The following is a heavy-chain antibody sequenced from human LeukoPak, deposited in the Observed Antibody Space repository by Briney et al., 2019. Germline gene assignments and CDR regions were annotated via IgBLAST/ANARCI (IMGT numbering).Heavy chain of an antibody. J-gene: IGHJ6*03. CDR3: ARVVVPAAILLYYYYYYMDV. CDR2: VYYSGST. CDR1: GGSISSYY. Sequence: SETLSLTCTVSGGSISSYYWSWIRQPPGKGLEWIGYVYYSGSTNYNPSLKSRVTISVDTSKNQFSLKLSSVTAADTAVYYCARVVVPAAILLYYYYYYMDVWGKGTTVTVSS. V-gene: IGHV4-59*08. D-gene: IGHD2-2*01.